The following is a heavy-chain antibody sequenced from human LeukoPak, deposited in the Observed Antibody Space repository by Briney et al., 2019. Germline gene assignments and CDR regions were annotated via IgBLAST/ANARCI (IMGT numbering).Heavy chain of an antibody. Sequence: PGGSLRLSCAASGFTFSSYGMHWVRQAPGKGLEWVAFIRYDGSNKHYADSVKGRFTISRDNAKDSLYLQMNSLRAEDTAVYYCARGVPAAISNWYFDLWGRGTLVTVSS. D-gene: IGHD2-2*01. CDR1: GFTFSSYG. J-gene: IGHJ2*01. CDR2: IRYDGSNK. V-gene: IGHV3-30*02. CDR3: ARGVPAAISNWYFDL.